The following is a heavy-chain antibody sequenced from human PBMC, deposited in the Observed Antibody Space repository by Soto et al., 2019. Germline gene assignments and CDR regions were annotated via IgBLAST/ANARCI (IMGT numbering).Heavy chain of an antibody. CDR1: GYTFTSHD. Sequence: ASVKVSCKASGYTFTSHDIHWLRQASGQGLEWMGSINPYSGNTAFAPKFQDRIAMTRDTSITTAYMGSNSLSSGDTAVYFCSSLSSMDVWGQGTTVTVSS. CDR2: INPYSGNT. D-gene: IGHD6-6*01. CDR3: SSLSSMDV. V-gene: IGHV1-8*01. J-gene: IGHJ6*02.